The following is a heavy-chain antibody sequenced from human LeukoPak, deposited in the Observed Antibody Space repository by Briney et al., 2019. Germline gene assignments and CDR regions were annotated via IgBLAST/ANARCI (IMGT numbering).Heavy chain of an antibody. V-gene: IGHV3-23*01. Sequence: GGSLRLSCAASGFTLSTYAMSCVRQAPGKGLEWVSAISGSGDSTYYADSVKGRFTISRDNPKNTLYLQLNSLRGEDTTVYYCAIVSFGIGARYWGQGTLVTVSS. CDR2: ISGSGDST. CDR3: AIVSFGIGARY. CDR1: GFTLSTYA. D-gene: IGHD6-6*01. J-gene: IGHJ4*02.